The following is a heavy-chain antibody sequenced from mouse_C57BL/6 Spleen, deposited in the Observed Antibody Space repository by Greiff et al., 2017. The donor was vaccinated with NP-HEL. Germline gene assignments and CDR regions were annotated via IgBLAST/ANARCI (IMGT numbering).Heavy chain of an antibody. D-gene: IGHD3-3*01. V-gene: IGHV5-6*01. Sequence: EVQLVESGGDLVKPGGSLKLSCAASGFTFSSYGMSWVRQTPDKRLEWVATISSGGSYTYYPDSVKGRFTISRDNAKNTLYLQMSSLKSEDTAMYYCAHGTFWYFDVWGTGTTVTVSS. CDR2: ISSGGSYT. J-gene: IGHJ1*03. CDR3: AHGTFWYFDV. CDR1: GFTFSSYG.